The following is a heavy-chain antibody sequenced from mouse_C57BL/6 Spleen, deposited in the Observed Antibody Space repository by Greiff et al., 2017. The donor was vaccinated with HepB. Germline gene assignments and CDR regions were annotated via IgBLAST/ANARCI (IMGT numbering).Heavy chain of an antibody. D-gene: IGHD2-5*01. V-gene: IGHV5-4*01. CDR2: ISDGGSYT. Sequence: DVMLVESGGGLVKPGGSLKLSCAASGFTFSSYAMSWVRQTPEKRLEWVATISDGGSYTYYPDNVKGRFTISRDNAKNNLYLQMSHLKSEDTAMYYCARETTIVITGDFDYWGQGTTLTVSS. J-gene: IGHJ2*01. CDR3: ARETTIVITGDFDY. CDR1: GFTFSSYA.